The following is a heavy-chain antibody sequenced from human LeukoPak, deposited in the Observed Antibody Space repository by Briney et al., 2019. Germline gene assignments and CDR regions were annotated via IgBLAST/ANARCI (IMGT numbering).Heavy chain of an antibody. CDR1: GFTVSNNY. V-gene: IGHV3-66*01. D-gene: IGHD1-26*01. J-gene: IGHJ3*02. CDR2: IYSGGGT. CDR3: ARDSEYSGSLSI. Sequence: GGSLRLSCAASGFTVSNNYMSWVRQAPGKGLEWVSVIYSGGGTYYADSVKGRFTISRDNSKNTLYLQMNSLRAEDTAVYYCARDSEYSGSLSIWGQGTMVTVSS.